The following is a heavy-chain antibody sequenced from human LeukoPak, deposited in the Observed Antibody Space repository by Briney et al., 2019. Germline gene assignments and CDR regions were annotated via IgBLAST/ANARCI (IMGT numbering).Heavy chain of an antibody. CDR1: GFTFSSYS. D-gene: IGHD6-13*01. CDR2: ISSSSSYI. CDR3: ARVARRYSSSWYDY. V-gene: IGHV3-21*01. Sequence: AGGSLRPSCAASGFTFSSYSMNWVRQAPGKGLEWVSSISSSSSYIYYADSVKGRFTISRDNAKNSLYLQMNSLRAEDTAVYYCARVARRYSSSWYDYWGQGTLVTVSS. J-gene: IGHJ4*02.